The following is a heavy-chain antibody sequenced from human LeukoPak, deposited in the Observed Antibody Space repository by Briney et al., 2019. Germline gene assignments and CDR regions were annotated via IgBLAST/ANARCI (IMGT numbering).Heavy chain of an antibody. Sequence: SSVKVSCKASVGTFSSYAISWVRQPPAQGLEWMEGIIHTFGTANYAQKFQDRVAITADESTSTAYMEQSSLRSEDTAVYYCARGGYDYVWGSYYDGYYFDYWGQGTLVTVSS. CDR3: ARGGYDYVWGSYYDGYYFDY. CDR2: IIHTFGTA. CDR1: VGTFSSYA. D-gene: IGHD3-16*01. J-gene: IGHJ4*02. V-gene: IGHV1-69*13.